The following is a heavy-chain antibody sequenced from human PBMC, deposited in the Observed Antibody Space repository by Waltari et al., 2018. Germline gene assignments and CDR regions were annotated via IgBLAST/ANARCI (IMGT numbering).Heavy chain of an antibody. CDR1: GFTVSNKY. CDR2: IYGDGRT. D-gene: IGHD5-12*01. J-gene: IGHJ4*02. V-gene: IGHV3-66*02. CDR3: AGRDNGFDFFDY. Sequence: EVQLVESGGGLVQPGGSLRLSCAASGFTVSNKYMTWVRQAPGKGLEYVSVIYGDGRTYDAESVKGRFTISRDNSKNTLYLQMNSLRAEDTAVYFCAGRDNGFDFFDYWGQGTLVTVSS.